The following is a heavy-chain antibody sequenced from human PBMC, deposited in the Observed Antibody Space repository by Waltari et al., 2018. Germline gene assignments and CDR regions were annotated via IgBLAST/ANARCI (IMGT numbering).Heavy chain of an antibody. CDR3: AKVAASATGF. J-gene: IGHJ4*02. V-gene: IGHV3-23*01. CDR2: INGSGHYS. Sequence: EVQLLESGGGLVQPGGSRRLSCAASGFTFSEYALSWVRQAPGKGVGWVSVINGSGHYSSYADSVKVLFTVSRDNSKNTLYLQMNSLRGEDTAVYYCAKVAASATGFWGQGTLVSVSS. CDR1: GFTFSEYA.